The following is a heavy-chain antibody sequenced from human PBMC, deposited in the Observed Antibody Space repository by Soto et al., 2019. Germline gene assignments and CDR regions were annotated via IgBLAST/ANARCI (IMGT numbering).Heavy chain of an antibody. V-gene: IGHV6-1*01. J-gene: IGHJ5*02. CDR3: ASYYYDSSGDNWFDP. CDR1: GDSVSSNSAA. D-gene: IGHD3-22*01. Sequence: SQTLSLTCAISGDSVSSNSAAWNCIIQSPSRGLEWLGRTYYRSKWYNDYAVSVKSRITINPDTSKNQFSLQLNSVTPEDTAVYYCASYYYDSSGDNWFDPWGQGTLVTVSS. CDR2: TYYRSKWYN.